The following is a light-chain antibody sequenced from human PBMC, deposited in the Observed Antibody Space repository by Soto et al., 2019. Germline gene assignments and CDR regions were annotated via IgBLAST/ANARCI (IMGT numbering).Light chain of an antibody. CDR1: SSNIGAGFD. CDR3: KSYAGSNTYV. V-gene: IGLV1-40*01. Sequence: QSVLTQPPSVSGAPGQTVTISCTGSSSNIGAGFDVHWYQQVPGTAPKLVLYSNTARPSGVPDRFSGSRSGSSGSLAITGLQPEDEADYFCKSYAGSNTYVFGSGTKVTV. CDR2: SNT. J-gene: IGLJ1*01.